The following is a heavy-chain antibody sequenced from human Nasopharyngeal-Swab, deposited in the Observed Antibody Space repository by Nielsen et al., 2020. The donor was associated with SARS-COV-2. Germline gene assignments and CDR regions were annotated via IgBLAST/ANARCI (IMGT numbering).Heavy chain of an antibody. CDR1: GFTVSSHC. Sequence: GESLKISCAASGFTVSSHCMHWVRQGLGKGLEWVSRICGDVRRPGYADSVKGRFTISRDNAKNTLYLQMNSLTGEDAAVYFCTRDPGDDKRDWYFDVWGRGTLVTVSS. CDR3: TRDPGDDKRDWYFDV. CDR2: ICGDVRRP. D-gene: IGHD3-16*01. V-gene: IGHV3-74*01. J-gene: IGHJ2*01.